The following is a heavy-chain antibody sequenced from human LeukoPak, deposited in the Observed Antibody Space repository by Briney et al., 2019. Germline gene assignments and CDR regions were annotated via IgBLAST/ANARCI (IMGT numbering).Heavy chain of an antibody. CDR2: ISSSGITT. CDR3: VRDFYCHNGACFDF. CDR1: GFTFSRHS. D-gene: IGHD2-8*01. Sequence: PGGSLRLSCAASGFTFSRHSMSWVRQAPGKGLEWVSYISSSGITTYDADSVRGRFTISRDTARNSLYLQMSSLRAEDTAIYYCVRDFYCHNGACFDFWGQGTLVTVSS. J-gene: IGHJ4*02. V-gene: IGHV3-48*04.